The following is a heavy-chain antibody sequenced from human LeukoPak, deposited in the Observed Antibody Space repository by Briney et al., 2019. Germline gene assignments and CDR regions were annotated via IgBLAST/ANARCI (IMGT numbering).Heavy chain of an antibody. J-gene: IGHJ6*02. D-gene: IGHD5-18*01. CDR2: FDPEDGET. CDR3: ATPSYRAMAPAGLYYYYGMDV. CDR1: GYTLTELS. V-gene: IGHV1-24*01. Sequence: GASVKVSCKVSGYTLTELSMHWVRQAPGKGLEWMGGFDPEDGETIYAQKFQGRVTMTEDTSTDTAYMELSSLRSEVTAVYYCATPSYRAMAPAGLYYYYGMDVWGQGTTVTVSS.